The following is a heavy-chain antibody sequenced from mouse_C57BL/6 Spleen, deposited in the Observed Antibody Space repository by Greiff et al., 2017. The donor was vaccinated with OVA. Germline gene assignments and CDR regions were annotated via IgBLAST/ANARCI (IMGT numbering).Heavy chain of an antibody. V-gene: IGHV5-4*01. CDR1: GFTFSSYA. D-gene: IGHD2-1*01. CDR3: ARDGGLVCYAY. CDR2: ISDGGSYT. J-gene: IGHJ2*01. Sequence: EVHLVESGGGLVKPGGSLKLSCAASGFTFSSYAMSWVRQTPEKRLEWVATISDGGSYTYYPDNVKGRFTISRDNAKNNLYLQMSHLKSEDTAMYYCARDGGLVCYAYWGQGTTLTVSS.